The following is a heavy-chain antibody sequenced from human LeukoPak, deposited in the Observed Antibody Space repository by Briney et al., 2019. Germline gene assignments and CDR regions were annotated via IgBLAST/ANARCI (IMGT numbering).Heavy chain of an antibody. CDR1: GYSISSGYY. CDR2: IYHSGST. CDR3: ASSYYDILTGLPLYYFDY. D-gene: IGHD3-9*01. Sequence: SETLSLTCTVSGYSISSGYYWGWIRQPPGKGLEWIGSIYHSGSTYYNPSLKSRVTISVDTSKSQFSLKLSSVTAADTAVYYCASSYYDILTGLPLYYFDYWGQGTLVTVSS. V-gene: IGHV4-38-2*02. J-gene: IGHJ4*02.